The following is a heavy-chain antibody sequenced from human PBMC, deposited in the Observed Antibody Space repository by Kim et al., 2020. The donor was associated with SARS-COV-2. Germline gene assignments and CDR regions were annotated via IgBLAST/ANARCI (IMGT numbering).Heavy chain of an antibody. CDR1: GYSFANYA. V-gene: IGHV1-3*01. CDR3: ARVPLVVVADAFDI. J-gene: IGHJ3*02. D-gene: IGHD2-15*01. Sequence: ASVKVSCRASGYSFANYAIHWVRQAHGQRLEWMGWIKAASGNTKYSPKFQGRITISRDTSASTSYMELSSLRSEDTALYYCARVPLVVVADAFDIWGQGTMVTVSS. CDR2: IKAASGNT.